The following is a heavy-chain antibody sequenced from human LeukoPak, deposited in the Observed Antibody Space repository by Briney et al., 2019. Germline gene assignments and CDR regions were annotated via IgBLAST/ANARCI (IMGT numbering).Heavy chain of an antibody. Sequence: PSETLSLTRTVSGGSISSHYWSWIRQPPGKGLEWIGYIYNSGSTNYNPSLKSRVTISVDTSKNQFSLKLSSVTAADTAVYYCARRVPQREWFDPWGQGTLVTVSS. V-gene: IGHV4-59*11. J-gene: IGHJ5*02. D-gene: IGHD1-1*01. CDR3: ARRVPQREWFDP. CDR2: IYNSGST. CDR1: GGSISSHY.